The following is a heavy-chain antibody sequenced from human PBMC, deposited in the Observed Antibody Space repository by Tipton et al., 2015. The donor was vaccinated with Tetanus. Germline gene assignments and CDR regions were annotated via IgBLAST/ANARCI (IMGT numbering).Heavy chain of an antibody. V-gene: IGHV5-51*01. J-gene: IGHJ2*01. CDR2: IYPGDSDT. CDR1: GYSFNIYW. CDR3: ARRLGPYTGDQIWHFDL. D-gene: IGHD1-1*01. Sequence: QLVQSGAEVKKAGESLKISCKGSGYSFNIYWIAWVRQMPGKGLEWMGIIYPGDSDTRYSPSFQGQVTISADTSIATAYLHWSSLKASDTAIYYCARRLGPYTGDQIWHFDLWGRGTLVTVSS.